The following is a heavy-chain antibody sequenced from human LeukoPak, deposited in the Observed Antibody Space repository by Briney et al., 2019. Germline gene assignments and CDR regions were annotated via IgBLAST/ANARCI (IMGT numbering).Heavy chain of an antibody. CDR3: ARVTRWAGLDF. Sequence: SETLSLTCNVSGGSISSGDKYWSWIRQPPGKGLEWIGYIYYSGSTYYNPSLRSRLTISVDTSENQFSLHLTSVTAADTAVYFCARVTRWAGLDFWGQGTLVTVSS. D-gene: IGHD2-21*02. J-gene: IGHJ4*02. CDR2: IYYSGST. V-gene: IGHV4-30-4*01. CDR1: GGSISSGDKY.